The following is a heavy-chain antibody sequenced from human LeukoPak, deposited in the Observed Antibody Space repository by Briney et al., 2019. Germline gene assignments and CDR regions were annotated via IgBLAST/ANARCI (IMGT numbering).Heavy chain of an antibody. J-gene: IGHJ4*02. CDR2: IKSKTDGGTT. D-gene: IGHD2-21*02. CDR1: GFTFSNAW. V-gene: IGHV3-15*01. Sequence: RLSCAASGFTFSNAWMTWVRQAPGKGLEWVGRIKSKTDGGTTDYAAPVKGRFTISRDDSKNTLYLQMNSLKTEDTAVYYCTREAVTANGYFDYWGQGTLVTXS. CDR3: TREAVTANGYFDY.